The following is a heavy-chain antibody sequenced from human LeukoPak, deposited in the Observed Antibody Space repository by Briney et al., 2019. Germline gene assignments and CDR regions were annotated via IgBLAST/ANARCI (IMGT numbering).Heavy chain of an antibody. D-gene: IGHD3-10*01. CDR2: IKQDGSEK. CDR3: ARGHYYGSGSRYMDV. V-gene: IGHV3-7*01. J-gene: IGHJ6*03. CDR1: GFTFSSYW. Sequence: PGGSLRLSCAASGFTFSSYWMSWVRQAPGKGLEWVANIKQDGSEKYYVDSVKGRFTISRDNAKNSLYLQMNSLRAEDTAVYYCARGHYYGSGSRYMDVWGKGTTVTISS.